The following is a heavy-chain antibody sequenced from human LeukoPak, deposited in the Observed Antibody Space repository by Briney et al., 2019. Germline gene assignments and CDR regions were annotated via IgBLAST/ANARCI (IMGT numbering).Heavy chain of an antibody. V-gene: IGHV4-4*07. CDR2: IYTSGST. Sequence: SETLSLTCTVSGGSISSYYWSWIRQPAGKGLEWIGRIYTSGSTNYNPSLKSRVTMSVDTSKNQFSLKLSSVTAADTAVYYCARDRRSSIAALYFGPWGQGTLVTVSS. CDR3: ARDRRSSIAALYFGP. J-gene: IGHJ5*02. D-gene: IGHD6-6*01. CDR1: GGSISSYY.